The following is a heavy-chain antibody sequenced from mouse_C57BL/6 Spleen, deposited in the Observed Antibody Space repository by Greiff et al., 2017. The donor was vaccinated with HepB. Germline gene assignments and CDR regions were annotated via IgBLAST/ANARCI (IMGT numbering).Heavy chain of an antibody. J-gene: IGHJ1*03. Sequence: EVKVVESGGGLVKPGGSLKLSCAASGFTFSSYAMSWVRQTPEKRLEWVATISDGGSYTYYPDNVKGRFTISRDNAKNNLYLQMSHLKSEDTAMYYCARDPCYGSSYAYWYFDVWGTGTTVTVSS. CDR3: ARDPCYGSSYAYWYFDV. CDR1: GFTFSSYA. D-gene: IGHD1-1*01. V-gene: IGHV5-4*01. CDR2: ISDGGSYT.